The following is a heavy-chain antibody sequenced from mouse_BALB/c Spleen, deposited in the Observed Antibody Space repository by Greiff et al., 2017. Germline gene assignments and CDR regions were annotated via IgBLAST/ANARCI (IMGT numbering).Heavy chain of an antibody. V-gene: IGHV2-4-1*01. CDR2: IWSGGST. J-gene: IGHJ3*01. CDR1: GFSLTSYG. D-gene: IGHD2-4*01. Sequence: VKLVESGPGLVQPSQSLSITCTVSGFSLTSYGVHWVRQSPGKGLEWLGVIWSGGSTDYNAAFISRLSISKDNSKSQVFFKMNSLQADDTAIYYCAILYYDYDGFAYWGQGTLVTVSA. CDR3: AILYYDYDGFAY.